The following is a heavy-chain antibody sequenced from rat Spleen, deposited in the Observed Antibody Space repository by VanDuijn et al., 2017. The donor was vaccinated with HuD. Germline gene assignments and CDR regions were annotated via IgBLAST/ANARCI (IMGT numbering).Heavy chain of an antibody. J-gene: IGHJ3*01. CDR3: ARHGNNYGWFAY. Sequence: EVQLVESGGGLVQPGRSLKLSCVASGFTFNNYWMTWIRQAPGKGLEWVASISTGGGNTYYRDSVKGRFTISRDNAKSTLYLQMDSLRSEDTATYYCARHGNNYGWFAYWGQGTLVTVSS. CDR1: GFTFNNYW. D-gene: IGHD1-10*01. CDR2: ISTGGGNT. V-gene: IGHV5-31*01.